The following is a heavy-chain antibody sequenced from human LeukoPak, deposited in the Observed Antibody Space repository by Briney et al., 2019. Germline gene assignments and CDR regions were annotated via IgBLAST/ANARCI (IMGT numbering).Heavy chain of an antibody. CDR2: VSYDGSNK. J-gene: IGHJ4*02. D-gene: IGHD1-1*01. CDR1: GFTFSHYG. V-gene: IGHV3-30*03. Sequence: SGGSLRLSCAASGFTFSHYGMHWVRQAPGKGLQWVAIVSYDGSNKYYADSVKGRFTISRDSSKNTVSLQMNSLRTDDTAVYYCARDPSLRTTLDYWGQGTLVTASS. CDR3: ARDPSLRTTLDY.